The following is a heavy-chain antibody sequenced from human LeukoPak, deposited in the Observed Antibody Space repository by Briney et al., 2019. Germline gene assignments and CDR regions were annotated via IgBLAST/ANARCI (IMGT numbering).Heavy chain of an antibody. CDR3: AKDTRHVDAGLGPEPSGYMGV. J-gene: IGHJ6*03. CDR1: GFTFSSNA. CDR2: IGASGGNT. Sequence: GSLRLSCAASGFTFSSNAMSWVRQAPGKGLEWVSSIGASGGNTYYADSVKGRFTISRDRSKNIMYLQMNSLRAGDTAVYYCAKDTRHVDAGLGPEPSGYMGVWGKGTTVTVSS. V-gene: IGHV3-23*01. D-gene: IGHD5-18*01.